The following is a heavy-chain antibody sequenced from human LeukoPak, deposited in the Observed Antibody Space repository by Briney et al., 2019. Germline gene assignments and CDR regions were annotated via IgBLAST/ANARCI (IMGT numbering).Heavy chain of an antibody. D-gene: IGHD5-12*01. CDR1: GLNVSNSY. Sequence: GGSLRLSCAASGLNVSNSYLTWVRQAPGKGLEWVSVIYSGGTTYYADSVKGRFTISRDSSRNSLYLQMDSLRAEDTAVYYCARGGQWQRMIYRGQGTLVIVSS. V-gene: IGHV3-53*01. J-gene: IGHJ4*02. CDR3: ARGGQWQRMIY. CDR2: IYSGGTT.